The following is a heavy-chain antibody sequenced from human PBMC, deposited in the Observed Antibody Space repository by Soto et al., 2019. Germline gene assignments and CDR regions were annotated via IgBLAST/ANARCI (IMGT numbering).Heavy chain of an antibody. D-gene: IGHD6-13*01. CDR2: IYPGDSDI. CDR3: ANNPGIAQIGLNEFTYYGMDV. CDR1: GYTFTNYW. V-gene: IGHV5-51*01. Sequence: GESLKISCKGSGYTFTNYWIGWVRQMPGKGLEWMGIIYPGDSDIRYSPSFQGQVTISADKSITTAYLQWSSLKASDTAMYYCANNPGIAQIGLNEFTYYGMDVWGQGTTVTVSS. J-gene: IGHJ6*02.